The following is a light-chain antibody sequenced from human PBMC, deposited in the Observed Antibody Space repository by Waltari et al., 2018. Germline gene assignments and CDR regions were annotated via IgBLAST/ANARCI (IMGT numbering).Light chain of an antibody. Sequence: DIQMTQSPSPLSASVGDRVTIPCRASQSISTYLNWYQQKPGKAPKLLIYAASSLQSGVPSRFSGSGSGTEFTLTISSLQPEDFATYNCQQSYDTPYTFGQGTKLEIK. J-gene: IGKJ2*01. CDR3: QQSYDTPYT. V-gene: IGKV1-39*01. CDR2: AAS. CDR1: QSISTY.